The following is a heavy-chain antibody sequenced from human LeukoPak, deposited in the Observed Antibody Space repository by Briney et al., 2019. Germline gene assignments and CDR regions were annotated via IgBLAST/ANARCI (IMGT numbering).Heavy chain of an antibody. CDR1: GYTLTELS. J-gene: IGHJ4*02. D-gene: IGHD2-15*01. CDR2: FDPEDGET. V-gene: IGHV1-24*01. CDR3: ARDVCSGGSCYHYFDY. Sequence: ASVKVSCKVSGYTLTELSMHWVRQAPGKGLEWMGGFDPEDGETVYAQKFQGRVTMTEDTSTDTAYMELSSLRSEDTAVYYCARDVCSGGSCYHYFDYWGQGTLVTVSS.